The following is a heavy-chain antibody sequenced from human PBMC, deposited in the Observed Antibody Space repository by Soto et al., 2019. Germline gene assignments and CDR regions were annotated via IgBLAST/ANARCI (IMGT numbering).Heavy chain of an antibody. V-gene: IGHV3-74*01. CDR1: GFTFSSYW. Sequence: EVQLVESGGGVVQPGGSLRLSCAASGFTFSSYWMHWVRQAPGKGLVWVSRVNPDGSDTSYADSVNGRFTIPRDNAKNTLYLQMNSLRAEDTAVYYCARVAVGSYYFDYWGQGTLLTVSS. D-gene: IGHD6-13*01. J-gene: IGHJ4*02. CDR3: ARVAVGSYYFDY. CDR2: VNPDGSDT.